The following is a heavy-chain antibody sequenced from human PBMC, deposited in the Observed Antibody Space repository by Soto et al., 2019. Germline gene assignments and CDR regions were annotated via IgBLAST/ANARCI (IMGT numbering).Heavy chain of an antibody. J-gene: IGHJ4*02. D-gene: IGHD6-13*01. V-gene: IGHV5-51*01. CDR2: TYPGDSDT. CDR1: GYSFTGYW. Sequence: LGESLKISCTGSGYSFTGYWIGWVRQMPGKGLEWMGITYPGDSDTRYSPSFQGRVTISADKSINTAYPQWSSLKASDTAMYYGVVQQKLPWVNYLGQGTLVAVSS. CDR3: VVQQKLPWVNY.